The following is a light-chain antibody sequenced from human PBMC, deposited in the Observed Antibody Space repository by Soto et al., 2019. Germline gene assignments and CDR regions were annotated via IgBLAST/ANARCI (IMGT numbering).Light chain of an antibody. J-gene: IGLJ2*01. V-gene: IGLV2-14*01. CDR3: SSYTHSNTLV. CDR1: SSDVGGYKY. CDR2: EVS. Sequence: QSALTQPASVSGSPGQSITISCTGTSSDVGGYKYVSWYQHHPGKAPKLMIYEVSNRPSGVSNRFSGSKSGNTASLTISGLQAEDEAVYYCSSYTHSNTLVFGGGTKLTVL.